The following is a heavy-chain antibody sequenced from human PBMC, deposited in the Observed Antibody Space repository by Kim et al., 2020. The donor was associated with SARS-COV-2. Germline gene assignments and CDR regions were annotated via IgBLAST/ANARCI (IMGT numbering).Heavy chain of an antibody. CDR2: ISAYNGNT. D-gene: IGHD5-12*01. Sequence: ASVKVSCKASGYTFTSYGISWVRQAPGQGLEWMGWISAYNGNTNYAQKLQGRVTMTTDTSTSTAYMELRSLRSDDTAVYYCASKIVATIEGDAFDIWGQGTMVTVSS. V-gene: IGHV1-18*04. CDR1: GYTFTSYG. CDR3: ASKIVATIEGDAFDI. J-gene: IGHJ3*02.